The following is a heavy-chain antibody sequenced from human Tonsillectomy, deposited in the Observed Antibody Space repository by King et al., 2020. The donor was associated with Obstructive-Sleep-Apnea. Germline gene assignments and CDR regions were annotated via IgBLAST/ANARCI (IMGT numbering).Heavy chain of an antibody. D-gene: IGHD1-20*01. V-gene: IGHV4-59*01. CDR2: IYYNGSS. CDR3: AREGGISGNY. J-gene: IGHJ4*02. Sequence: VQLPESGPGLVKTSETLSLTCTVSGGSIKNSYWSWLRQPPGKGLVWIGYIYYNGSSTYNPSLKSRISMSVDMSKNQFSLKLRSVTAADTAVYYCAREGGISGNYWGQGTLVTVSS. CDR1: GGSIKNSY.